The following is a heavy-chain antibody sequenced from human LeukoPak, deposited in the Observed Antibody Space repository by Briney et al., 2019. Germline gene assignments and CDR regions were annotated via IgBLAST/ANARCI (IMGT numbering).Heavy chain of an antibody. J-gene: IGHJ6*04. V-gene: IGHV1-8*01. CDR1: GYTFTSYD. CDR2: MNPNSGNT. CDR3: ARPLHKLAPMDV. Sequence: GASVKVSCKASGYTFTSYDINWVRQATGQGLEWMGWMNPNSGNTGYAQKFQGRVTMTRNTSISTAYMELSSLRSEDTAVYYCARPLHKLAPMDVWGKGTTVTISS. D-gene: IGHD1-1*01.